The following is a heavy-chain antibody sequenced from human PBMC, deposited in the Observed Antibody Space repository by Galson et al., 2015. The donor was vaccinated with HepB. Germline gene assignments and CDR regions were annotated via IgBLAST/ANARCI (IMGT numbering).Heavy chain of an antibody. V-gene: IGHV1-18*04. Sequence: SVKVSCKASGYTFTTNGISWVRQAPGQGLEWMGWISANSGNTKYAQNLQGRVTMTTDTSTSAAYMELRSLRSDDTAVYYCARDKGTVAGYIGLWGQGTLVTVSS. CDR2: ISANSGNT. CDR1: GYTFTTNG. D-gene: IGHD6-19*01. J-gene: IGHJ5*02. CDR3: ARDKGTVAGYIGL.